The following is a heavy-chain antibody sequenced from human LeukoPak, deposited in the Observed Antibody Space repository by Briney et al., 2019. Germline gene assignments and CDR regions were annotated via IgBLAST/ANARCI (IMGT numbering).Heavy chain of an antibody. J-gene: IGHJ4*02. CDR3: ARTPDGADY. D-gene: IGHD3-10*01. CDR1: GFTFNNYW. Sequence: GGTLRLSCAASGFTFNNYWMTWFRQAPGKGLEWVANIKQDGTEIFYVDSVRGRFIISRDNAENSLYLQMNSLRVEDTAVYYCARTPDGADYWGQGTLVTVSS. V-gene: IGHV3-7*01. CDR2: IKQDGTEI.